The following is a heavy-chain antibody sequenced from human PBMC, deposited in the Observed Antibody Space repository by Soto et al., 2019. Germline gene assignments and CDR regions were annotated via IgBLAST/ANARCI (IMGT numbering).Heavy chain of an antibody. J-gene: IGHJ5*02. Sequence: QVTLKESGPVLVKPTETLTLTCTVSGFSLSNAGMGVSWIRQPPGKALEWLAHIFSNDERRFSTSLKNRLTISKDTFNSQVVLIMTNMDPFDTATYSCAQTEDGGRSRTPSGWFDAWGQGTLVTVSS. D-gene: IGHD3-10*01. CDR2: IFSNDER. CDR1: GFSLSNAGMG. CDR3: AQTEDGGRSRTPSGWFDA. V-gene: IGHV2-26*01.